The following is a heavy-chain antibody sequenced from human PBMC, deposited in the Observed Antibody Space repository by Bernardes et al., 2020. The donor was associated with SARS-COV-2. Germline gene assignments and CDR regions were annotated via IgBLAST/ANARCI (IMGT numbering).Heavy chain of an antibody. CDR2: ISYDGTTK. D-gene: IGHD1-26*01. V-gene: IGHV3-30-3*01. CDR1: GFTFSTYA. CDR3: AREWEDYTSSLFDY. J-gene: IGHJ4*02. Sequence: GGSLRLSCAASGFTFSTYAMHWVRQAPGKGLEWVAIISYDGTTKYNTDSVKGRFTISRDNSKNTLFLQINSLTTEDTAVYYCAREWEDYTSSLFDYWGQGTLVTVSS.